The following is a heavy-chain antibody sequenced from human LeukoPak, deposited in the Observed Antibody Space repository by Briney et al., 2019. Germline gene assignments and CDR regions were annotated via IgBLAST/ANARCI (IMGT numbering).Heavy chain of an antibody. CDR3: AKDQGRFGELPYTFDY. CDR2: IRYDGSNK. CDR1: GFTFSSYG. D-gene: IGHD3-10*01. J-gene: IGHJ4*02. Sequence: PGGSLRLSCAASGFTFSSYGMHWVRQAPGKGLEGVAFIRYDGSNKYYADSVKGRFTISRDNSKNTLYLQMNSLRAEDTAVYYCAKDQGRFGELPYTFDYWGQGTLVTVSS. V-gene: IGHV3-30*02.